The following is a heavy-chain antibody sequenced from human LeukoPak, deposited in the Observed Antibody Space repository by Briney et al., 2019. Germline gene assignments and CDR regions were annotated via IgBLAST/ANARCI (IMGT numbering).Heavy chain of an antibody. CDR3: AKVPSWHIADY. Sequence: GGPLRLSCAASVFTFSDYYMRGLRHAPEGGVEWVSSISGAGGSTYYAASVKGRFTISRDNSKNTLYLQMNSLRAEDTAVYYCAKVPSWHIADYWGQGTLVTVSS. CDR2: ISGAGGST. CDR1: VFTFSDYY. J-gene: IGHJ4*02. D-gene: IGHD2-21*01. V-gene: IGHV3-23*01.